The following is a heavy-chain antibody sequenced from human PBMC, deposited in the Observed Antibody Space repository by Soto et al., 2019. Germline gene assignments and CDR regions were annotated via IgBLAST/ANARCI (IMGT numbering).Heavy chain of an antibody. D-gene: IGHD5-18*01. CDR2: IYYSGST. V-gene: IGHV4-59*01. Sequence: SETLSLTCTVSGGSISSYYWSWIRQPPGKGLEWIGYIYYSGSTNYNPSLKSRVTISVDTSKNQFSLKLSSVTAADTAVYYCAGNSYGYYYYGMDVWGQGTTVTVSS. CDR3: AGNSYGYYYYGMDV. CDR1: GGSISSYY. J-gene: IGHJ6*02.